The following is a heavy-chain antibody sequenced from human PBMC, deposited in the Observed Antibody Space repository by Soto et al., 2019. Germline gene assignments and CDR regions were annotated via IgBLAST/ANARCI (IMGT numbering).Heavy chain of an antibody. CDR3: ARLPHHSTYYFDY. J-gene: IGHJ4*02. V-gene: IGHV4-31*03. CDR1: GGSISTGHYY. Sequence: SETLSLTGTVSGGSISTGHYYWSCLRQHPEKGLEWIGYIYHSGATFNSPSLESRLTISVDTSKNQFSLKLRSVTAADTAVYYCARLPHHSTYYFDYWGQGALVTVSS. D-gene: IGHD5-18*01. CDR2: IYHSGAT.